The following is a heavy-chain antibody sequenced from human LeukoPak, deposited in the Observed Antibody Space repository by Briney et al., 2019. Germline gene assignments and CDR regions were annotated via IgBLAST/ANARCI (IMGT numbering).Heavy chain of an antibody. CDR1: GGSISSYY. D-gene: IGHD3-10*01. CDR2: IYYSGST. Sequence: SETLSLTCTVSGGSISSYYWSWIRQPPGKGLEWIGYIYYSGSTNYNPSLKSRVTISVDTSKNQFSLKLSSVTAADTAVYYCARARGGSGSLKAFDIWGQGTMVTVSS. CDR3: ARARGGSGSLKAFDI. J-gene: IGHJ3*02. V-gene: IGHV4-59*12.